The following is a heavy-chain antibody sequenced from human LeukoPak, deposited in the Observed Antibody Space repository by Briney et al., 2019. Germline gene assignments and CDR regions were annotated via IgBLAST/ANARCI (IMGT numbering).Heavy chain of an antibody. CDR1: GFGFNYYG. CDR3: STDGTPKFEH. CDR2: ISYDERGK. D-gene: IGHD3-16*01. Sequence: GGSLRLSCAASGFGFNYYGMVWFRQSPGKGLEWVATISYDERGKHYADSVQGRFTISRDNSRSVLYLQLDYLRPEDTAVYYCSTDGTPKFEHWGQGTLVTVSS. V-gene: IGHV3-30*03. J-gene: IGHJ1*01.